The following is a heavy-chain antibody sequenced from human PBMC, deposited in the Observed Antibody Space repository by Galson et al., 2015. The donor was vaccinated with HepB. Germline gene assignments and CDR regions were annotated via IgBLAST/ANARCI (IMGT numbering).Heavy chain of an antibody. Sequence: PALVKPTQTLTLTCTFSGFSLKTNGMRVCWIRQPPGKALEWLARIDWDDDKFYSTSLKTRLTISKDISKNQVVLTLTNMDPADTATYYCARIIGGGRYGMDVWGQGTTVTVSS. D-gene: IGHD3-10*01. V-gene: IGHV2-70*04. CDR3: ARIIGGGRYGMDV. J-gene: IGHJ6*02. CDR1: GFSLKTNGMR. CDR2: IDWDDDK.